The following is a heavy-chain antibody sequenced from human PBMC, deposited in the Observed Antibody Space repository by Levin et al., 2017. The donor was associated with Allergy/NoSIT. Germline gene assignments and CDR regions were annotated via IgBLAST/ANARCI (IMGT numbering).Heavy chain of an antibody. Sequence: PSETLSLTCAVSGASISRSDWWIWVRQPPGKGLEWIGEMFHNGGTNYSPSLKSRVTISIDKSKNHFSLNLHSVTAADTAVYYCARGNVDWSTYAVWDYWGQGTLVTVSS. J-gene: IGHJ4*02. CDR2: MFHNGGT. CDR1: GASISRSDW. D-gene: IGHD3-3*01. V-gene: IGHV4-4*02. CDR3: ARGNVDWSTYAVWDY.